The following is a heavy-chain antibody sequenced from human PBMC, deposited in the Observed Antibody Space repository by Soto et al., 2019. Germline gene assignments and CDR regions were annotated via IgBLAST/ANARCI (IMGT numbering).Heavy chain of an antibody. D-gene: IGHD4-17*01. V-gene: IGHV3-48*01. J-gene: IGHJ5*02. CDR2: ISSSSSTI. Sequence: EVQLVESGGGLVQSGGSLRLSCAASGFTFSSYSMNWVRQAPGKGLEWVSYISSSSSTIYYADSVKGRFTISRDNAKNSLYLQMNSLRAEDTAVYYCARDGLGDYAINWFDPWGQGTLVTVSS. CDR1: GFTFSSYS. CDR3: ARDGLGDYAINWFDP.